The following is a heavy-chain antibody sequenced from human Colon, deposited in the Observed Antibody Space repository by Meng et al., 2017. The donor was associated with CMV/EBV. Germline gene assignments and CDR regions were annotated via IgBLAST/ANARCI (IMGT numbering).Heavy chain of an antibody. CDR1: GYTFTAYH. V-gene: IGHV1-2*02. CDR3: GRYPVDGSASIDY. J-gene: IGHJ4*02. Sequence: ASVMVSCKASGYTFTAYHIHWVRQAPGQGFEWMGWINPTTGGTSYAQKFQGRVTMTRDTSISTAYMELSRLRSDDTALYYCGRYPVDGSASIDYWGQGTLVTVSS. CDR2: INPTTGGT. D-gene: IGHD3-10*01.